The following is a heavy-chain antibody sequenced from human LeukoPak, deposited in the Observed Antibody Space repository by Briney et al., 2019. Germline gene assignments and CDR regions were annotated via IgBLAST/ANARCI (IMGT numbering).Heavy chain of an antibody. CDR1: GFTFSNCG. J-gene: IGHJ4*02. V-gene: IGHV3-33*06. CDR3: AKDYYGPSGGIDY. Sequence: GRSLRLSCAASGFTFSNCGMHWVRQAPGKGLEWVAVIWYDGSNKYYADSVKGRFTISRDNSKNTLYLQMSSLRAEDTAVYYCAKDYYGPSGGIDYWGQGTLVTVSS. CDR2: IWYDGSNK. D-gene: IGHD3-10*01.